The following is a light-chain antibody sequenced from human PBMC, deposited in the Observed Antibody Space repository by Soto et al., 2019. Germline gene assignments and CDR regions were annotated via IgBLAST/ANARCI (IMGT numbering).Light chain of an antibody. V-gene: IGKV1-39*01. Sequence: IPLTQSPASLSASVGDTVTITCRASQSITSYLNWYQQKPGKAPKLLIYAASSLQSGVPSRFSGSVSGTDFTLTISSLQPEDFATYYCQQSYRTPPITFGQGTRLEIK. J-gene: IGKJ5*01. CDR1: QSITSY. CDR2: AAS. CDR3: QQSYRTPPIT.